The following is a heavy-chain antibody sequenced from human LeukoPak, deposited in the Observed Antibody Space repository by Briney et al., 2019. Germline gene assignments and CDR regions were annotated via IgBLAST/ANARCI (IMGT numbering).Heavy chain of an antibody. Sequence: GASVKVSCKASGYTFTGYYMHWVRQVPGQGLEWMGWINPNSGGTNYAQKFQGRVTMTRDTSISTAYMELSRLRSDDTAVYYCARDAGVTIFGVVIYYFDYWGQGTLVTVSS. CDR3: ARDAGVTIFGVVIYYFDY. CDR1: GYTFTGYY. V-gene: IGHV1-2*02. CDR2: INPNSGGT. J-gene: IGHJ4*02. D-gene: IGHD3-3*01.